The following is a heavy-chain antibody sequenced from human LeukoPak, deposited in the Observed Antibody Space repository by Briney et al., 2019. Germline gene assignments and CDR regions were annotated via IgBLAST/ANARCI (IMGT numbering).Heavy chain of an antibody. CDR2: ISYDGSNK. Sequence: GGSLRLSCAASGFTFSSYGMHWVRQAPGKGLEWVAVISYDGSNKYYADSVKGRFTISRDNSKNTLYLQTNSLRAEDTAVYYCATGIAAAGSYFDYWSQGTLVTVSS. CDR3: ATGIAAAGSYFDY. V-gene: IGHV3-30*03. J-gene: IGHJ4*02. CDR1: GFTFSSYG. D-gene: IGHD6-13*01.